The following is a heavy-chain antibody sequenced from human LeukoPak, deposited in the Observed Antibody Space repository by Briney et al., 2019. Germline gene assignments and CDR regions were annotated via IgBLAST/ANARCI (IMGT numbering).Heavy chain of an antibody. D-gene: IGHD1-26*01. Sequence: SETLSLTCTVSGGSISRYYWSWIRQPPGKGLEWIGDIYYSGSTNYNPSLKSRVTISVDTSKNQFSLRLSSVTAADMAVYYSARLASGSYGPLTPFDYWGQGTLVTVSS. V-gene: IGHV4-59*08. J-gene: IGHJ4*02. CDR2: IYYSGST. CDR3: ARLASGSYGPLTPFDY. CDR1: GGSISRYY.